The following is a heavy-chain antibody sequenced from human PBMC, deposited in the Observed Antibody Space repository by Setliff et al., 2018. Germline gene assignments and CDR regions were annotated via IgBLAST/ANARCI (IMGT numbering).Heavy chain of an antibody. J-gene: IGHJ1*01. CDR2: IDPSGDYT. V-gene: IGHV1-46*01. CDR3: ARAPLESGYYSGQGHSFSS. Sequence: ASVKVSCKASGYTFTGYYMHWVRQAPGQGLEWMGIIDPSGDYTNYAQKFQGRVTMTRDTSTTTVYMELSSLRSDDTAVYSCARAPLESGYYSGQGHSFSSWGQGPLVTVS. D-gene: IGHD5-18*01. CDR1: GYTFTGYY.